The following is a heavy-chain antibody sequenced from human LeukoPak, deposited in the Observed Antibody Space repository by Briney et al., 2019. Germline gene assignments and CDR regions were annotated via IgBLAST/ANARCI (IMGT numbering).Heavy chain of an antibody. CDR1: GGTFSSYA. J-gene: IGHJ4*02. CDR3: AREGLGELTLDC. D-gene: IGHD3-16*01. V-gene: IGHV1-69*04. Sequence: ASVKVSCKASGGTFSSYAISWVRQAPGQGLEWMRRIIPILGIANYAQKFQGRVTITRDTSASTAYMELSSLRSDDTAVYYCAREGLGELTLDCWGQGTLVTVSS. CDR2: IIPILGIA.